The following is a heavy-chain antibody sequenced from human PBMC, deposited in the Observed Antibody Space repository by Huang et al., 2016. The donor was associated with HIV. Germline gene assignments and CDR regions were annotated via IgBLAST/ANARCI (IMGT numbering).Heavy chain of an antibody. CDR1: GGSLMVHY. CDR3: ARPRMTATSSDSTWSFFDS. D-gene: IGHD2-21*02. V-gene: IGHV4-34*02. Sequence: QVQLQQWGAGLLKHSGALSPNCAVYGGSLMVHYWTWIRLSPGKRLEWIGERNQSGLSTYNPALRSRVTMSVDMSKNQFSLNLTSLTAADTAVYYCARPRMTATSSDSTWSFFDSWGQGTLVIVSS. J-gene: IGHJ4*02. CDR2: RNQSGLS.